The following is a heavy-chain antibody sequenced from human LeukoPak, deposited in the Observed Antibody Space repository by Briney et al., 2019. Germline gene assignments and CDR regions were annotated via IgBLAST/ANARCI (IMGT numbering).Heavy chain of an antibody. V-gene: IGHV4-38-2*01. J-gene: IGHJ6*03. CDR2: IYHSGST. D-gene: IGHD2-2*01. CDR1: CYSISSGYY. CDR3: ARHGGYCSSTSCYQSNYYYYYMDV. Sequence: SETLSLTCAVSCYSISSGYYWGWIRQPPGRGLEWIGSIYHSGSTYYNPSIKSRVTISVDTSKNQFSLRLTSVTAADTAVYYCARHGGYCSSTSCYQSNYYYYYMDVWGKGTTVTVSS.